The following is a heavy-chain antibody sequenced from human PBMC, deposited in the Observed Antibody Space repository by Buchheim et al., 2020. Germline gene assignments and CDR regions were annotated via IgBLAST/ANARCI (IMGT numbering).Heavy chain of an antibody. Sequence: EVQLVESGGGLVQPGGSLRLSCAASGFTFSSYEMNWVRQAPGKGLEWVSYISSSGSTIYYAVSVKGRFTIFSDNAKKSLILQMNSLRAEDTAVYYCARDRGSGWYPFDYWGQGTL. D-gene: IGHD6-19*01. V-gene: IGHV3-48*03. CDR1: GFTFSSYE. CDR2: ISSSGSTI. CDR3: ARDRGSGWYPFDY. J-gene: IGHJ4*02.